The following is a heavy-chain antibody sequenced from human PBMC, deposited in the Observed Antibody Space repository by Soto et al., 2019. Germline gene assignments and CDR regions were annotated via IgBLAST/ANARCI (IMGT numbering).Heavy chain of an antibody. J-gene: IGHJ6*02. CDR2: INHSGST. V-gene: IGHV4-34*01. CDR3: ARTRSYYHYYGMDV. Sequence: SETLSITCAVYGGSFSGYYWSWIRQPPGKGLEWIGEINHSGSTNYNPSLKSRVTISVDTSKNQFSLKLSSVTAADTAVYYCARTRSYYHYYGMDVWGQGTTVTVSS. CDR1: GGSFSGYY.